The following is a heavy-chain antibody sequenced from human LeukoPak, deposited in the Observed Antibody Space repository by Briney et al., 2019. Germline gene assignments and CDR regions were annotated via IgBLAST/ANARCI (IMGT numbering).Heavy chain of an antibody. CDR2: ISSSSSYI. J-gene: IGHJ4*02. Sequence: GGSLRLSCAASGFTFSSYSMNWVRQAPGKGLGWVSSISSSSSYIYYADSVKGRFTISRDNAKNTLYLQMNSLRAEDTAVYYCARGGYDLCFDYWGQGTLVTVSS. CDR3: ARGGYDLCFDY. V-gene: IGHV3-21*01. D-gene: IGHD5-12*01. CDR1: GFTFSSYS.